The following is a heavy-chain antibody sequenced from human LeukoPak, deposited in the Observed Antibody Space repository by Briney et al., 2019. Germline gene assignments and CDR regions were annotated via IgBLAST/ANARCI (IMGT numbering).Heavy chain of an antibody. CDR3: VSFYETY. V-gene: IGHV3-74*01. CDR1: GFPFSSYW. D-gene: IGHD2-2*01. CDR2: INSDGSWT. Sequence: GGSLRLSCVASGFPFSSYWMTWVRQAPGKGLVWVSHINSDGSWTSYADSVKGRFTISKDNAKNTVYLQMNNLRAEDTAVYYCVSFYETYWGRGTLVTVSS. J-gene: IGHJ4*02.